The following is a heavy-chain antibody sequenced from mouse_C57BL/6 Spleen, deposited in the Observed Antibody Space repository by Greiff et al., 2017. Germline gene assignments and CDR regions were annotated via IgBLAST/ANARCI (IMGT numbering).Heavy chain of an antibody. CDR1: GYAFSSYW. D-gene: IGHD1-1*01. Sequence: QVQLQQSGAELVKPGASVKISCKASGYAFSSYWMNWVKQRPGKGLEWIGQIYPGDGDTNYNGKFKGKATLTADKSSSTAYMQLSSLTSEDSAVYFCARFGALLPMDYWGQGTSVTVSS. CDR2: IYPGDGDT. CDR3: ARFGALLPMDY. V-gene: IGHV1-80*01. J-gene: IGHJ4*01.